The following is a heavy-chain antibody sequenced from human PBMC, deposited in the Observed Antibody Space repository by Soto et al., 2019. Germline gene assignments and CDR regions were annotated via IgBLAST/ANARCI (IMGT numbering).Heavy chain of an antibody. CDR1: GYTFTIYG. CDR2: ISAYNGNT. V-gene: IGHV1-18*01. CDR3: ARALPAGPTVLMDY. J-gene: IGHJ4*02. Sequence: ASLKVSCKASGYTFTIYGISWVRQAPGQGLEWMGWISAYNGNTNYAQKLQGRVTMTTDTSTSTAYMELRSLRSDDTAVYYCARALPAGPTVLMDYWGQGTQVTVSS. D-gene: IGHD6-13*01.